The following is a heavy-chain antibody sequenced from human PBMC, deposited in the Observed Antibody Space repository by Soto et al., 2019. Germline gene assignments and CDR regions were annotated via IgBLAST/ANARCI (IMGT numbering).Heavy chain of an antibody. CDR1: GFTFSSYW. Sequence: EVQLVESGGGLVQPGGSLRLSCAASGFTFSSYWMHWVRQSPGKGLVWVSQIDSDGRSTTYADTVKGRFTVSRDNAKNKLFLQMNSLRAEDTAVYYCGRDSDSSGVYSGHWGQGTLVTVSS. J-gene: IGHJ4*02. CDR2: IDSDGRST. V-gene: IGHV3-74*03. CDR3: GRDSDSSGVYSGH. D-gene: IGHD3-22*01.